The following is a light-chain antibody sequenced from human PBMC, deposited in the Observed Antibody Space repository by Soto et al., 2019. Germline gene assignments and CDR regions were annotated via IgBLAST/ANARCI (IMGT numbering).Light chain of an antibody. V-gene: IGKV3-20*01. J-gene: IGKJ1*01. CDR3: HHYAST. CDR1: QSVSSY. Sequence: EIVFTQSPATLSLSPGERATLSCRASQSVSSYLAWYQQKPGQAPRLLIYGASSRATGVPDRFSGSGSGTDFTLTISRLEPEDFAVYFCHHYASTFGQGTKVDIK. CDR2: GAS.